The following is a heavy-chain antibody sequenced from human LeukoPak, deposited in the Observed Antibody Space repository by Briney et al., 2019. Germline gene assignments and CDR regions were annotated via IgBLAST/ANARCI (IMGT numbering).Heavy chain of an antibody. CDR3: ASKRNTDY. Sequence: GGSLRLSCAASGFTFSSYAMHWVRQAPGKGLEWVAVISYDGSNKYYADSVKGRFTISRDNAKNSLYLQMNSLRAEDTAVYYCASKRNTDYWGQGTLVTVSS. J-gene: IGHJ4*02. V-gene: IGHV3-30*04. D-gene: IGHD2/OR15-2a*01. CDR1: GFTFSSYA. CDR2: ISYDGSNK.